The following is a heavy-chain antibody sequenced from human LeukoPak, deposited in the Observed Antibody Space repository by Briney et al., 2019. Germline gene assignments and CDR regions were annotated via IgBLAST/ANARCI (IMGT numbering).Heavy chain of an antibody. Sequence: AGGSLRLSCAASGFTFSNYWMTWVRQAPGKGLEWVAHINQDGSEEHYMDSVKARFTISRDNAKNSPSLQMNSLRAEDTAVYYCVRDGGVSGYDLLDYWGQGTLVTVSS. D-gene: IGHD5-12*01. V-gene: IGHV3-7*01. CDR2: INQDGSEE. J-gene: IGHJ4*02. CDR3: VRDGGVSGYDLLDY. CDR1: GFTFSNYW.